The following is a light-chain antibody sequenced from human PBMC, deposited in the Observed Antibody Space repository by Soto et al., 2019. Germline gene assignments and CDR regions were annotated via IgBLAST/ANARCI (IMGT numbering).Light chain of an antibody. Sequence: EVVLTQSPVTLSLSPGERATLSCRASQSVSGSYLAWYQQKPGRAPRLLIYDASSRATGIPDRFSGSGSGSDFTLTISSLQSEDFAVYYCQQYNKWPLTFGPGTKVDIK. CDR1: QSVSGSY. V-gene: IGKV3D-20*02. CDR2: DAS. CDR3: QQYNKWPLT. J-gene: IGKJ3*01.